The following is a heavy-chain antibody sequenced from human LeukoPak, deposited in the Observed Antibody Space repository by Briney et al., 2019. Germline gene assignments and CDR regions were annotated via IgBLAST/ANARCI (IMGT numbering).Heavy chain of an antibody. CDR1: GGSISSYY. J-gene: IGHJ3*02. CDR2: IYYSGST. D-gene: IGHD6-13*01. CDR3: ARWPHGSSWDDAFDI. Sequence: SETLSLTCTVSGGSISSYYWSWIRQPPGKGLEWIGYIYYSGSTNYNPSLKSRVTISVDTSKNQFSLKLSSVTTADTAVYYCARWPHGSSWDDAFDIWGQGTMVTVSS. V-gene: IGHV4-59*01.